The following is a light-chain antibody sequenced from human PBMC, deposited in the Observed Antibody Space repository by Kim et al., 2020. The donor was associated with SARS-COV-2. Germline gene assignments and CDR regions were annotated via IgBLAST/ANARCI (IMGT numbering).Light chain of an antibody. Sequence: SVKLTCTLSSGHSSYAIAWHQQQPEKGPRFLMKLNSDGTHTKGDGIPDRFSGSSSGAERYLTISSLQSEDEADYYCQTWGTGISWVIGGGTKVTVL. J-gene: IGLJ3*02. CDR1: SGHSSYA. CDR3: QTWGTGISWV. CDR2: LNSDGTH. V-gene: IGLV4-69*01.